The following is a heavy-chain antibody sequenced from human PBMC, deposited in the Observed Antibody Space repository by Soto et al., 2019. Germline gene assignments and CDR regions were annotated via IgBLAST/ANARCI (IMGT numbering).Heavy chain of an antibody. CDR3: ARDRITIFGVVQGRDAFDI. Sequence: SGTLSLTCTVSGGSISIYYWSWIRHPPGKGLEWIGYIYYSGSTNYNPSLKSRVTISVDTSKNQFSLKLSSVTAADTAVYYCARDRITIFGVVQGRDAFDIWGQGTMVTVSS. D-gene: IGHD3-3*01. CDR1: GGSISIYY. J-gene: IGHJ3*02. V-gene: IGHV4-59*01. CDR2: IYYSGST.